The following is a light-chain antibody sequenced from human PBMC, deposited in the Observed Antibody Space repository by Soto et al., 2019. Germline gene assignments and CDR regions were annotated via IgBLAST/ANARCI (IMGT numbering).Light chain of an antibody. V-gene: IGLV1-44*01. Sequence: QSVLTQPPSASGTPGQRVTIFCSGSSSNIGSNNVNWYQQLPGTAPKLLIYSNNQRPSGVPVRFSGSKSGTSASLAISGLQSEDEADYYCAAWDDSLNGVVFGGGTKLTVL. CDR3: AAWDDSLNGVV. J-gene: IGLJ2*01. CDR2: SNN. CDR1: SSNIGSNN.